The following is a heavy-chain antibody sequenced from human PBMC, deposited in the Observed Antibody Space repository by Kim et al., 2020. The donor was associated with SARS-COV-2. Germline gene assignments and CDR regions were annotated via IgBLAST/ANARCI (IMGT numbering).Heavy chain of an antibody. J-gene: IGHJ4*02. Sequence: GGSLRLSCAASGFTFSSYAMSWVRQAPGKGLEWVSAISGSGGSTYYADSVKGRFTISRDNSKNTLYLQMNSLRAEDTAVYYCAKHGLAAAGPDSHNDYWGQGTLVTVSS. CDR2: ISGSGGST. CDR1: GFTFSSYA. CDR3: AKHGLAAAGPDSHNDY. V-gene: IGHV3-23*01. D-gene: IGHD6-13*01.